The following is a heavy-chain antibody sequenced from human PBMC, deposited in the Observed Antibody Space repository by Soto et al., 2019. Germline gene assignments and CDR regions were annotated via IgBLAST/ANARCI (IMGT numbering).Heavy chain of an antibody. V-gene: IGHV1-69*01. CDR1: GGTFSSYS. Sequence: QVQLVQSGAEVKKPGSSVKVSCKASGGTFSSYSINWVRQAPGQGLEWMGGIIPIFGTANYAQKFQGRVTLTADEYTSTANMELSSLRNEDTAVYYCARPFQSWPGGWYFDLWGRGTLVTVSS. J-gene: IGHJ2*01. D-gene: IGHD3-16*01. CDR2: IIPIFGTA. CDR3: ARPFQSWPGGWYFDL.